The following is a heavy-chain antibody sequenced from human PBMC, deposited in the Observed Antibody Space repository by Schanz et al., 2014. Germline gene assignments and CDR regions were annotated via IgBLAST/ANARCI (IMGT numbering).Heavy chain of an antibody. V-gene: IGHV3-11*06. J-gene: IGHJ1*01. D-gene: IGHD3-10*01. Sequence: QVQLLQFGGGVVQPGRSLRLSCAASGFTFSDYYMSWIRQAPGKGLEWVSDISSGSSYANYADSVKGRVTISRDNAKNSVSLQMRRLRVEDTAVYYCASGVHVSSLQKGLQFWGRGTLVIVSS. CDR2: ISSGSSYA. CDR1: GFTFSDYY. CDR3: ASGVHVSSLQKGLQF.